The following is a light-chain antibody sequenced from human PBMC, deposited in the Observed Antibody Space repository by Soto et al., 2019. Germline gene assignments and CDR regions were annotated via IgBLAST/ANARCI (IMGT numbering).Light chain of an antibody. J-gene: IGLJ3*02. CDR2: LNSDGSH. CDR1: SGHSSYA. V-gene: IGLV4-69*01. Sequence: QSVLTQSPSASASLGASVKLTCTLSSGHSSYAIAWHQQQPEKGPRYLMKLNSDGSHSKGDGIPDRFSGSSSGAGRYLTISSLQSEDEADYYCQTWGSGIYWVFGGGTKLTVL. CDR3: QTWGSGIYWV.